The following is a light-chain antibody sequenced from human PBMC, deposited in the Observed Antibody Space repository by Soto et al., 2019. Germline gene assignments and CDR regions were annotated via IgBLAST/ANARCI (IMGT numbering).Light chain of an antibody. J-gene: IGLJ1*01. CDR2: DVS. V-gene: IGLV2-11*01. Sequence: QSVLTQPRSVSGSPGQSVTISCAGTSDDVGGYTYVSWYQHHPGKAPKLMIYDVSKRPSGVPDRFSGSKSGNTASLTISGLQAEDEADYLCCSYAGSNQVVFGTGNKVTVL. CDR3: CSYAGSNQVV. CDR1: SDDVGGYTY.